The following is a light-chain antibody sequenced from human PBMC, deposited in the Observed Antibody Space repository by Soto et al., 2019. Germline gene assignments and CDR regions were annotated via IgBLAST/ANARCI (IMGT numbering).Light chain of an antibody. CDR2: GAS. V-gene: IGKV3-15*01. Sequence: EVVMTQSPATLSVFPGERATLSCRASQSVSSNLAWFQHKPGQAPRLLIYGASTRATGIPGRFSGSGSGTEFTLTISSLQSEDFALYYCQQYNNWPPGTFGQGTKV. J-gene: IGKJ1*01. CDR3: QQYNNWPPGT. CDR1: QSVSSN.